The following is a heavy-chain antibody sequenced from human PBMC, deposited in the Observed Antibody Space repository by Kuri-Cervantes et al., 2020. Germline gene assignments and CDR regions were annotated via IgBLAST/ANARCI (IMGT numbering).Heavy chain of an antibody. CDR3: ARDRGVRDTAMGTLYYYGMDV. J-gene: IGHJ6*02. CDR2: IYTSGST. V-gene: IGHV4-4*07. Sequence: ESLKISCTVSGGSISSYYWSWIRQPAGKGLEWIGRIYTSGSTNYNPSLKSRVTTSVDTSKNQFSLKLSSVTAADTAVYYCARDRGVRDTAMGTLYYYGMDVWGQGTTVTVSS. CDR1: GGSISSYY. D-gene: IGHD5-18*01.